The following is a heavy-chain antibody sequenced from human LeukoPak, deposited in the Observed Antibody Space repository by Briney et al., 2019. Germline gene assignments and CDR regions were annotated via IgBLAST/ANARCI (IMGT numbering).Heavy chain of an antibody. Sequence: ASVKVSCKASGYTLTSYYMHWVRRAPGRGPEWVGWINPNSGGTNYAQKLQGRVTMTRDTCISTANMGLSRLRSDDTAVYFCARVSATDHMYNLFDPWGQGTLVTVSS. D-gene: IGHD6-13*01. J-gene: IGHJ5*02. CDR2: INPNSGGT. V-gene: IGHV1-2*02. CDR1: GYTLTSYY. CDR3: ARVSATDHMYNLFDP.